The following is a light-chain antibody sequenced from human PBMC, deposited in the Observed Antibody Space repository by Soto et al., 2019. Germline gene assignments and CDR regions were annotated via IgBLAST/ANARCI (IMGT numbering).Light chain of an antibody. CDR2: DAS. Sequence: ELVLTQSPATLSLSPGERATLSCRASQSVSSYLASYQQKPGQAPRLLIYDASNRATGIPARFSGSGSGTDFTLTISSLEPEDFAVYYCQQRSNWLTFGGGTKVDIK. V-gene: IGKV3-11*01. J-gene: IGKJ4*01. CDR1: QSVSSY. CDR3: QQRSNWLT.